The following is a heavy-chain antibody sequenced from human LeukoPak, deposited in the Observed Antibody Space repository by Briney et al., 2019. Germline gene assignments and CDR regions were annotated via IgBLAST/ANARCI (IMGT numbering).Heavy chain of an antibody. CDR3: ARDRGTWNDDGFDY. J-gene: IGHJ4*02. D-gene: IGHD1-1*01. Sequence: PSETLSLTCTVSGGSIRSYYWSWIRQPAGKGLEWIGRIYISGSTNYNPSPKSRVTMSVDTSKNQFSLKLSSVTAADTAVYYCARDRGTWNDDGFDYWGQGTLVTVSS. CDR2: IYISGST. CDR1: GGSIRSYY. V-gene: IGHV4-4*07.